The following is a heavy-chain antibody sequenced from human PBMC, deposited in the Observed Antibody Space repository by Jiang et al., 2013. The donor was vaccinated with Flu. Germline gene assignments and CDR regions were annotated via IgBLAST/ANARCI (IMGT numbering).Heavy chain of an antibody. CDR1: AGSITSHDSY. CDR3: ARAAGTGYFDY. V-gene: IGHV4-31*03. J-gene: IGHJ4*02. D-gene: IGHD1-1*01. Sequence: SGPGLVKPSQTLSLTCTVSAGSITSHDSYWSWIRQHPGKGLEWIGYIHHTGGTYYNPFLKSRVSISIDTSKTHFSLNLNSVTAADTAVYFCARAAGTGYFDYWGQGILVTVSS. CDR2: IHHTGGT.